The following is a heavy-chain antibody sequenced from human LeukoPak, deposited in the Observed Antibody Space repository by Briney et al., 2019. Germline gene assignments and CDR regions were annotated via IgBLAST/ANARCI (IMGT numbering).Heavy chain of an antibody. Sequence: ASVKVSCKASGYSFTGYYMHWVRQAPGQGLEWMGWINPNSGGTKYAQKFKGRVTMTRVTSISTAYMELSGLTSEDTAVYYCARDKSVTTFDYYYYYYMDVWGKGTTVTISS. CDR2: INPNSGGT. CDR3: ARDKSVTTFDYYYYYYMDV. CDR1: GYSFTGYY. D-gene: IGHD4-17*01. V-gene: IGHV1-2*02. J-gene: IGHJ6*03.